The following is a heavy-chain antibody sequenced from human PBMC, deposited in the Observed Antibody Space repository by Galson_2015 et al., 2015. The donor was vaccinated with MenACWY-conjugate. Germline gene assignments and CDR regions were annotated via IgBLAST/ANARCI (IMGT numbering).Heavy chain of an antibody. Sequence: SLRLSCATSGFTFSAYGMHWVRQAPGKGLEWLAFMRYDGSDGTYADSVKGRFIISRDDSRRTLSLQTNNLTTEDTAVYFCAKDKIYFGSGSYLYYFDYWGQGTLVTVSS. D-gene: IGHD3-10*01. J-gene: IGHJ4*02. CDR1: GFTFSAYG. V-gene: IGHV3-30*02. CDR3: AKDKIYFGSGSYLYYFDY. CDR2: MRYDGSDG.